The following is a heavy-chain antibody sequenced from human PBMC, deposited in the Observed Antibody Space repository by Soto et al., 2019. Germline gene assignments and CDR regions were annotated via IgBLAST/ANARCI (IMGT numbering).Heavy chain of an antibody. CDR3: AKAGYSGYDRVIGYYFDY. Sequence: GGSLRLSCAASGFTFSSYAMSWVRQAPGKGLEWVSAISGSGGSTYYADSVKGRFTISRDNSKNTLYLQMNSLRAEDTAVYYCAKAGYSGYDRVIGYYFDYWGQGTLVTVSS. CDR1: GFTFSSYA. V-gene: IGHV3-23*01. D-gene: IGHD5-12*01. J-gene: IGHJ4*02. CDR2: ISGSGGST.